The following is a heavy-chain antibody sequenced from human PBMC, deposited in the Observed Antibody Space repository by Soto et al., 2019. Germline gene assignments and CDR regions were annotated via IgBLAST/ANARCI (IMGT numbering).Heavy chain of an antibody. J-gene: IGHJ4*02. D-gene: IGHD2-15*01. CDR2: ISWNSDTI. Sequence: SLRLSCGASGFTFDDYAMHWVRQAPGKGLEWVSSISWNSDTIAYGESVKGRFTISRDNAKNSLHLQMNSLRPEDTAVYYCALGDIVVVVAAPPTGRLDYWGQGTLVTVSS. CDR1: GFTFDDYA. V-gene: IGHV3-9*01. CDR3: ALGDIVVVVAAPPTGRLDY.